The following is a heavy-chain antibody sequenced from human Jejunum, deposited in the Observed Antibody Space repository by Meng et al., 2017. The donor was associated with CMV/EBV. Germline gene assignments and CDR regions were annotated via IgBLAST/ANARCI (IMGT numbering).Heavy chain of an antibody. CDR3: ARGKYSSGWYGGENWFDS. Sequence: YEMNWVRQAPGKGLEWVSYISTRGATTYYADSVKGRFIISRDNAQNSLFLEMNSLSADDTAVYYCARGKYSSGWYGGENWFDSWGQGTLVTVSS. CDR1: YE. V-gene: IGHV3-48*03. J-gene: IGHJ5*01. D-gene: IGHD6-19*01. CDR2: ISTRGATT.